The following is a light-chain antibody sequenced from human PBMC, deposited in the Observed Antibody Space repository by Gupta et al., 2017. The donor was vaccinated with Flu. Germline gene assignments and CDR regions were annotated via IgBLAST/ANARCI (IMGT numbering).Light chain of an antibody. CDR3: CSYAGSYTLV. V-gene: IGLV2-11*01. CDR2: DVS. Sequence: SALTQPRSVSGSPGQSVTISCTGTSSDVGGYNYVSWYQQHPGKAPKLMIYDVSKRPSGVPDRFSGSKSGNTASLTISGRQDEDEADYYCCSYAGSYTLVFGGGTKLTVL. J-gene: IGLJ2*01. CDR1: SSDVGGYNY.